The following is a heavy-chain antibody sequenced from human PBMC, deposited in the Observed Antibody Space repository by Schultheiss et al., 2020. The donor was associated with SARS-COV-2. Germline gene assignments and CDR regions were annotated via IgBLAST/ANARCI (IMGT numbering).Heavy chain of an antibody. Sequence: SETLSLTCTVSGGSISSYYWSWIRQPPGKGLEWIGYIYYSGSTNYNPSLKSRVTISVDTSKNQFSLKLSSVTAADTAVYYCARTTVAGTPLLLDYWGQGTLVTVSS. CDR1: GGSISSYY. V-gene: IGHV4-59*08. D-gene: IGHD6-19*01. CDR2: IYYSGST. J-gene: IGHJ4*02. CDR3: ARTTVAGTPLLLDY.